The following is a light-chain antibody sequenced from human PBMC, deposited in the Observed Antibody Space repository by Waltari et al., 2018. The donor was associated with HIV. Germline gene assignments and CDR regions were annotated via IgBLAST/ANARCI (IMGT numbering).Light chain of an antibody. Sequence: QSALTQPASVSGSTAQSITISCTGTSSDVARYNLVSWYQQHPGKAPKLMIYEVTKRPSGVSNRFSGSKSGNTASLTISGLQAEDEADYYCCSYAGSSTWVFGGGTKLTVL. CDR3: CSYAGSSTWV. CDR2: EVT. V-gene: IGLV2-23*02. J-gene: IGLJ3*02. CDR1: SSDVARYNL.